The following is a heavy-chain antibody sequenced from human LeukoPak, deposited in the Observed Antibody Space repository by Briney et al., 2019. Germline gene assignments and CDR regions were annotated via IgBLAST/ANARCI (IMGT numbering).Heavy chain of an antibody. V-gene: IGHV4-34*01. CDR2: ISHSGST. J-gene: IGHJ4*02. D-gene: IGHD1-1*01. CDR3: ARGRVHPRLFDY. Sequence: GTLRLSCAASGFTFSSYGMSWIRQPPGKGLEWIGEISHSGSTDYNPSLKSRVTISVDTSKNQFSLKLRSVTAADTAVYYCARGRVHPRLFDYWGQGTLVTVSS. CDR1: GFTFSSYG.